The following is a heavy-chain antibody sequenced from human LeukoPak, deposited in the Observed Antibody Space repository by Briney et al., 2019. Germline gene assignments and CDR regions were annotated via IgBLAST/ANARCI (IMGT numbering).Heavy chain of an antibody. D-gene: IGHD6-19*01. V-gene: IGHV3-30*02. CDR1: GFTFSDYG. CDR3: VKDQAGG. CDR2: TRYDGTLH. Sequence: GGSLRLSCAASGFTFSDYGMHWVRQATGKGLEWVAFTRYDGTLHQYRGSVEGRFIISRDNSMNTLYLQMNSLRTEDTAVYSCVKDQAGGWGQGTLVTVSA. J-gene: IGHJ4*02.